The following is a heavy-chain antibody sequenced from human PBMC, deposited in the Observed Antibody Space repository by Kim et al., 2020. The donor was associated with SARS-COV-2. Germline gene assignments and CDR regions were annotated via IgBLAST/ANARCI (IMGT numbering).Heavy chain of an antibody. Sequence: SVKVSCKASGGTFSSYAISWVRQAPGQGLEWMGGIIPILGTANYAQKFQGRVTITADESTSTAYMELSSLRSEDTAVYYCAEGMTPGSEDWFDPWGQGTLVTVSS. V-gene: IGHV1-69*13. CDR2: IIPILGTA. D-gene: IGHD2-15*01. J-gene: IGHJ5*02. CDR3: AEGMTPGSEDWFDP. CDR1: GGTFSSYA.